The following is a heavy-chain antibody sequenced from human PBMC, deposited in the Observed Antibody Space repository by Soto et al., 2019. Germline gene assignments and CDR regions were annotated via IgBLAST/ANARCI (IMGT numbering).Heavy chain of an antibody. CDR2: ISYDGSNK. CDR3: ASHPWFDP. V-gene: IGHV3-30-3*01. CDR1: GFTFSSYA. J-gene: IGHJ5*02. Sequence: QVQLVESGGGVVQPGRSLRLSCAASGFTFSSYAMHWVRQAPGKGLEWVAVISYDGSNKYYADSVKGRFTISRDNSKNTLYLQMNSLRAEDPAVYYCASHPWFDPWGQGTLVTVSS.